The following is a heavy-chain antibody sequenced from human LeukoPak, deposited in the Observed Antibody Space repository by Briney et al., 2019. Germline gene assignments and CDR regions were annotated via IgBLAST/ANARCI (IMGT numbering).Heavy chain of an antibody. Sequence: PGGSLRLSCAASGFTFTRHSMNWVRQAPGKGLEWVAFIRYDGSNKYYADSVKGRFTISRDNSKNTLYLQMNSLRAEDTAVYYCAKGIVPGTIQLWRFPSDYWGQGTLVTVSS. CDR2: IRYDGSNK. D-gene: IGHD5-18*01. J-gene: IGHJ4*02. V-gene: IGHV3-30*02. CDR3: AKGIVPGTIQLWRFPSDY. CDR1: GFTFTRHS.